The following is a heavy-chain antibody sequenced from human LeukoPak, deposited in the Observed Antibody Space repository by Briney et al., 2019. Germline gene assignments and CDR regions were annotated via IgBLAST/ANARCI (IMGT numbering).Heavy chain of an antibody. CDR1: GFTFSNYG. J-gene: IGHJ4*02. CDR3: AKDPGGSYFDY. Sequence: GGSLRLSCAASGFTFSNYGMSWVRQAPGKGLEWVSVISGSGGSTDYADSVKGRFTISRDNSKNTLYLQMNSLRAEDTAVYYCAKDPGGSYFDYWGQGTLVTVSS. CDR2: ISGSGGST. V-gene: IGHV3-23*01. D-gene: IGHD1-26*01.